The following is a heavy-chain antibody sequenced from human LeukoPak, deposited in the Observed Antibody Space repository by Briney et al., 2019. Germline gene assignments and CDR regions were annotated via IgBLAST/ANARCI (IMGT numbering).Heavy chain of an antibody. Sequence: GGSLRLSCAASGFALSSYAMSWVRQAPGKGLEWVSYISSSGSTIYYADSVKGRFTISRDNAKNSLYLQMNSLRAEDTAVYYCAELGITMIGGVWGKGTTVTISS. V-gene: IGHV3-48*04. CDR1: GFALSSYA. CDR2: ISSSGSTI. CDR3: AELGITMIGGV. D-gene: IGHD3-10*02. J-gene: IGHJ6*04.